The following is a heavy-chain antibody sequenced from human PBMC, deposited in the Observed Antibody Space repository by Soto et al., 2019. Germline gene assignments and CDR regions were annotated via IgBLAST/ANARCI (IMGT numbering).Heavy chain of an antibody. V-gene: IGHV4-34*01. Sequence: SETLSLTCAVYGGSFCRYYWTWIRRPPGKGLEWIGEINHSGGTNYNPCLKSRVIMSVDTARNKFAMRLTSVTAADTDVYYCARVPPGVDANYYFDDWGQRPLVTVSS. CDR1: GGSFCRYY. CDR3: ARVPPGVDANYYFDD. CDR2: INHSGGT. D-gene: IGHD2-2*01. J-gene: IGHJ4*02.